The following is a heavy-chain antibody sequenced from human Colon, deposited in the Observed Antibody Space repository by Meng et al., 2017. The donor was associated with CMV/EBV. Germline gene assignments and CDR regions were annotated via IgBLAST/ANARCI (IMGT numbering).Heavy chain of an antibody. CDR2: ISFDGGDP. CDR1: GFIFSIYT. Sequence: CSACGFIFSIYTILWVRQSPRKGLACVAVISFDGGDPYYADYVKGRFTISRDNSKNTLFLQMNSLRAEDTAVYYCARDRSDVYRYLDSWGQGTLVTVSS. J-gene: IGHJ5*01. V-gene: IGHV3-30*04. CDR3: ARDRSDVYRYLDS. D-gene: IGHD5-24*01.